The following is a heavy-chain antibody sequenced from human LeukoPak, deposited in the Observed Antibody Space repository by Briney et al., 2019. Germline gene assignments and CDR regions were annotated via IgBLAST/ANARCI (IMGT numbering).Heavy chain of an antibody. J-gene: IGHJ4*02. CDR2: IHSGGTI. D-gene: IGHD3-16*02. Sequence: GSLRLSCAASGFTLSDYYMNWVRQTPGKGLEWVSLIHSGGTIYYTDSVKGRFTISRDNSKNTLYLQMNSLTIEDTAVYYCAFGRYPFDYWGQGTLVTVSS. CDR3: AFGRYPFDY. V-gene: IGHV3-66*01. CDR1: GFTLSDYY.